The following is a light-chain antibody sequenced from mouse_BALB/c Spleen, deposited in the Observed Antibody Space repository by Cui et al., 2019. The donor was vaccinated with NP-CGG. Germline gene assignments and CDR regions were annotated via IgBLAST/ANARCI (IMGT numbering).Light chain of an antibody. Sequence: QAVVTQESALTTSPGETVTLTCRSSTGAVTTSNYANWVQEKPDHLFTGLIGGTNNRAPGVPARFSGSLIEDKSALTITGAQTEDEAIYFFALWYSNHWVFGGGTKLTVL. CDR3: ALWYSNHWV. J-gene: IGLJ1*01. CDR1: TGAVTTSNY. V-gene: IGLV1*01. CDR2: GTN.